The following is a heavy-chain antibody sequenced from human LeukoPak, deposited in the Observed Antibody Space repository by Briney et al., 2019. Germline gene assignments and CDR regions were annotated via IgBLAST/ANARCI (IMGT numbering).Heavy chain of an antibody. Sequence: GGSLRLSCAASGSTFSDYYMSWIRQAPGKGLEWVSYIGSSGSPIYYADSVKGRFTISRDNAKSSLYLQMNSLRAEDTAVYYCARDKGELPGYFDYWGQGTLVTVSS. CDR3: ARDKGELPGYFDY. J-gene: IGHJ4*02. D-gene: IGHD1-7*01. CDR2: IGSSGSPI. V-gene: IGHV3-11*04. CDR1: GSTFSDYY.